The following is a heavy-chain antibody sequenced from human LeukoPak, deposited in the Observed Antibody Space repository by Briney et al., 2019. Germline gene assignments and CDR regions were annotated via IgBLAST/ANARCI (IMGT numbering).Heavy chain of an antibody. CDR3: AKEDFWSGYQYFDY. D-gene: IGHD3-3*01. V-gene: IGHV3-21*04. CDR2: ISSNNRYI. Sequence: GGSLRLSCAASGFTFSTYSMNWVRQAPGKGLEWVSSISSNNRYIYYADSVKGRFTISRDNSKNTLYLQMNSLRAEDTAVYYCAKEDFWSGYQYFDYWGQGTLVTVSS. J-gene: IGHJ4*02. CDR1: GFTFSTYS.